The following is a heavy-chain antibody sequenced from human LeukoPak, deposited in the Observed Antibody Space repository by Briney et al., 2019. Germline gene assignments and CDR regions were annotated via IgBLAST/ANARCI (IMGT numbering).Heavy chain of an antibody. CDR2: ISSSSTTM. V-gene: IGHV3-48*02. Sequence: PGGSLRLSCAASGFTFSNYDMNWVRQAPGKGLEWISYISSSSTTMYYADSVKGRFTISRDNAKNSLFLQMDILRDEDTAVYYCATYDYWGQGTLVTVSS. CDR1: GFTFSNYD. CDR3: ATYDY. J-gene: IGHJ4*02.